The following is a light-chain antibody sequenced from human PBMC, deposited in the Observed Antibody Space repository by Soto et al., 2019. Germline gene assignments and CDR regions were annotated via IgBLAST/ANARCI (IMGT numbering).Light chain of an antibody. CDR3: QQYGSSGT. J-gene: IGKJ1*01. Sequence: IDLTQCPGTLSLSPGERATLSCRASQSVSNNYLAWYQQKPGQAPRLLIYGASNRATGIPDSFSGSGSGTDFTLTISRLAPEDFAVYYCQQYGSSGTFGQGTKVDIK. CDR1: QSVSNNY. CDR2: GAS. V-gene: IGKV3-20*01.